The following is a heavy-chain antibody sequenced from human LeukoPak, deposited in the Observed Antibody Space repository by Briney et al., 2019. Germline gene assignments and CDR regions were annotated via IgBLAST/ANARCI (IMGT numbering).Heavy chain of an antibody. CDR1: GFTFSSYG. V-gene: IGHV3-30*02. J-gene: IGHJ4*02. CDR2: IRYDGSNK. Sequence: GGSLRLSCAASGFTFSSYGMHWVRQAPGKGLEWVAFIRYDGSNKYYADSVKGRFTIPRDNSKNTLYLQMNSLRAEDTAVYYCAKVRVTIFGGEDDYWGQGTLVTVSS. D-gene: IGHD3-3*01. CDR3: AKVRVTIFGGEDDY.